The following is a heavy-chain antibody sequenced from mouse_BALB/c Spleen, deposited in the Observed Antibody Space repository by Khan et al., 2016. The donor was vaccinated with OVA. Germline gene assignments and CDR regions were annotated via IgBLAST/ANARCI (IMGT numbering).Heavy chain of an antibody. Sequence: EVQLQESGPELVKPGASVKMSCKASGYTFTHYVMHWVKQKPGQGLEWIGYINPYNDGTNYNEKFTGKATLTSDKSSSTAYMELSSLTSEDSAVYYCARYASSPYYAMDYWGQGTSVTVSS. CDR2: INPYNDGT. J-gene: IGHJ4*01. CDR3: ARYASSPYYAMDY. V-gene: IGHV1S136*01. CDR1: GYTFTHYV. D-gene: IGHD1-1*01.